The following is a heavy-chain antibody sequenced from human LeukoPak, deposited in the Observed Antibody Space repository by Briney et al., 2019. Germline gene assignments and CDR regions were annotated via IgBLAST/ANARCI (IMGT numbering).Heavy chain of an antibody. CDR1: GFTFSSYG. CDR3: ARGVYDSSGYYLSAFDI. V-gene: IGHV3-23*01. D-gene: IGHD3-22*01. J-gene: IGHJ3*02. Sequence: GGSLRLSCAASGFTFSSYGMSWVRQAPGKGLEWVSAISGSGGSTYYADSVKGRFTISRDNSKNTLYLQMNSLRAEDTAVYYCARGVYDSSGYYLSAFDIWGQGTMVTVSS. CDR2: ISGSGGST.